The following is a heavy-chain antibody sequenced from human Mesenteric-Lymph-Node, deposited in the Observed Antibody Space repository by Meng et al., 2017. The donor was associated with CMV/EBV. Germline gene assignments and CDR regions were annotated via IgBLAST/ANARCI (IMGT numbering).Heavy chain of an antibody. D-gene: IGHD3-10*01. J-gene: IGHJ5*02. CDR1: YTFTGYY. CDR2: INPNSGGT. Sequence: YTFTGYYMHWVRQAPGQGLEWMGRINPNSGGTNYAKKFQGRVTMTRDTSISTAYMELSRLRSDDTAVYYCARDLGRFGELSDIWFDPWGQGTLVTVSS. CDR3: ARDLGRFGELSDIWFDP. V-gene: IGHV1-2*06.